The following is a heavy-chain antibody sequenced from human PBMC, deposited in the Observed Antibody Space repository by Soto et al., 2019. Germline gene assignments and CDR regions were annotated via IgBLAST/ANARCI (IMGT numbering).Heavy chain of an antibody. Sequence: QVQLVQSGAEVKKAGSSVKVSCKVSGGTFSSYFINWVRQAPGQGLEWVGRIIPVFGSASFAEKFQGRVTITADESTSTAYMELSSLRSDDTAVYYCARETPSAAAAYFFYGLDVWGQGTTVTVPS. CDR1: GGTFSSYF. CDR2: IIPVFGSA. CDR3: ARETPSAAAAYFFYGLDV. D-gene: IGHD2-2*01. V-gene: IGHV1-69*18. J-gene: IGHJ6*02.